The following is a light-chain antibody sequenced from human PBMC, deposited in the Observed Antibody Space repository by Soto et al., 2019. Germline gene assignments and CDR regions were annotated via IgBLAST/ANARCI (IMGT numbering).Light chain of an antibody. J-gene: IGKJ4*01. CDR3: QQYKNWSPLT. V-gene: IGKV3-15*01. Sequence: EVVLTQSPATLSVSPGERATLSCRASQRVSSNLAWYQQQPGQAPRLLIYGASTRATGIQARFSGSGSGTEFALTISSLQSEDFAVYYCQQYKNWSPLTFGGGTRVEIK. CDR1: QRVSSN. CDR2: GAS.